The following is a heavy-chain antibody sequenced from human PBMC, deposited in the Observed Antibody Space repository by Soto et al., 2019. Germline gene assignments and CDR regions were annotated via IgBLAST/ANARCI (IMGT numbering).Heavy chain of an antibody. CDR3: ASIAAPGTTHFDY. V-gene: IGHV4-39*01. CDR2: IYYSGNT. Sequence: QLQLQESGPGLLRPSETLSLTCTVSGGSIGSSSYYWGWIRQPPGKGLEWIGNIYYSGNTFYNPSLKSRVTISVDTSKNQFYLLLTSVTAADTAIFYCASIAAPGTTHFDYWGQGTLVTVSS. D-gene: IGHD6-13*01. CDR1: GGSIGSSSYY. J-gene: IGHJ4*02.